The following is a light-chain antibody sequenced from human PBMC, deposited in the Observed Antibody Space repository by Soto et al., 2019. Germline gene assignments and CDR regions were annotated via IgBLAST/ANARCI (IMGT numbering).Light chain of an antibody. J-gene: IGLJ1*01. V-gene: IGLV1-40*01. CDR1: SSNIGSGYD. CDR3: QSYDRSLRGYV. Sequence: QSALTQPPSVSGAPGQRVTISCTGTSSNIGSGYDVHWYQHLPGTAPKLLIYGNTIRPSGVPDRFSGSKSGTSASLAITGLQAEDEADYYCQSYDRSLRGYVXGTGTKVTVL. CDR2: GNT.